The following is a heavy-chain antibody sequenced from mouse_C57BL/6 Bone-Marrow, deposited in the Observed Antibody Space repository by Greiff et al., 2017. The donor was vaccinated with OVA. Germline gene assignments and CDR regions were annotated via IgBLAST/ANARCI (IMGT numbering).Heavy chain of an antibody. V-gene: IGHV1-55*01. CDR1: GYTFTSYW. Sequence: QVQLQQPGAELVKPGASVKLSCKASGYTFTSYWMHWVKQRPGRGLEWIGDIYPGSGSTNYNEKFKSKATLTVDTSSSTAYMQLSSLTSEDSAVYYCARPGSFFDYWGQGTTLTVSS. D-gene: IGHD4-1*01. J-gene: IGHJ2*01. CDR2: IYPGSGST. CDR3: ARPGSFFDY.